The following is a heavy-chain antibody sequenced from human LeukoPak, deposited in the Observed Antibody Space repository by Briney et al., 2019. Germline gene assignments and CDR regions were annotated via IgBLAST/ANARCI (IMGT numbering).Heavy chain of an antibody. D-gene: IGHD6-19*01. CDR1: GGSFSGYY. CDR2: INHSGST. J-gene: IGHJ6*02. CDR3: ARGRIAVAVTNYYYYGMDV. V-gene: IGHV4-34*01. Sequence: SETLSLTCAVYGGSFSGYYWSWIRQPPGKGLEWIGEINHSGSTNYNPSLKSRVTISVDTSKNQFSLKLSSVTAADTAVYYCARGRIAVAVTNYYYYGMDVWDQGTTVTVSS.